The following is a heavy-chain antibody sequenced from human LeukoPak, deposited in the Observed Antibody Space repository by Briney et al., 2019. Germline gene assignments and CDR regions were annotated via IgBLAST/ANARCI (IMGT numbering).Heavy chain of an antibody. CDR1: GYTFTNYA. D-gene: IGHD3-10*01. J-gene: IGHJ6*04. CDR2: INTNTGNP. Sequence: ASVKVSCKASGYTFTNYAMNWVRQAPGQGLEWMGWINTNTGNPTYAQGFTGRFVFSLDSSVSTAYLQISSLKAEDTAMYYYARRSMVQHLDVWGKGTTVTVSS. CDR3: ARRSMVQHLDV. V-gene: IGHV7-4-1*02.